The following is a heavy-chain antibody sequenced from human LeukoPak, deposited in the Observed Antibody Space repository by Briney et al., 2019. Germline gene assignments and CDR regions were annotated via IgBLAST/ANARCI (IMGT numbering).Heavy chain of an antibody. CDR2: TSSSDITI. J-gene: IGHJ4*02. D-gene: IGHD3-22*01. Sequence: PGGSLRLSCAASGFTFSSYSMNWVRQAPGKGLEWVSFTSSSDITIYYADSVKGRFTISRGNAKNSLYLQMNSLRAEDTAVYYCARDMYYYDSSGYYHNPFDYWGQGTLVTVSS. CDR3: ARDMYYYDSSGYYHNPFDY. CDR1: GFTFSSYS. V-gene: IGHV3-48*04.